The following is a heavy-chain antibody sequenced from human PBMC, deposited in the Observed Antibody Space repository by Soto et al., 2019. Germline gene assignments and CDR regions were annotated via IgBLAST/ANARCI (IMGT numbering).Heavy chain of an antibody. CDR3: TVDDTFDY. CDR1: GFTFNNAW. CDR2: IKSKANGGTI. J-gene: IGHJ4*02. Sequence: EVQLVESGGGLVKPGGSLRLSCAASGFTFNNAWMNWVRQAPGKGLEWVGRIKSKANGGTIDYAAPVKGRFTISRDDSKDTMYLQINSLKIEDTAVYYCTVDDTFDYWGQGPLVNVSS. V-gene: IGHV3-15*01.